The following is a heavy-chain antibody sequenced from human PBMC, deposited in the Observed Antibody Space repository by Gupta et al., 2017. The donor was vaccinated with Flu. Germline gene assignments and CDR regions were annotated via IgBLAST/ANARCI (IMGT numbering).Heavy chain of an antibody. CDR1: GFTFSSYS. V-gene: IGHV3-21*01. CDR3: ARSDFGVVTAQIDY. J-gene: IGHJ4*02. D-gene: IGHD3-3*01. Sequence: EVQLVESGGGLVKPGGSLRLSCAASGFTFSSYSMNWVRQAPGKGLEWVSSISSSSSYIYYADSVKGRFTISRDNAKNSLYLQMNSLRAEDTAVYYCARSDFGVVTAQIDYWGQGTLVTVSS. CDR2: ISSSSSYI.